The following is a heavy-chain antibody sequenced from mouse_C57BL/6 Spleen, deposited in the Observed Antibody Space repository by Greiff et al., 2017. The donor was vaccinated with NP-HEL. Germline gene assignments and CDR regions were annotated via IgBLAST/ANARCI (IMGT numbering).Heavy chain of an antibody. J-gene: IGHJ1*03. V-gene: IGHV1-82*01. CDR3: ANYLYWYFDV. D-gene: IGHD1-1*02. Sequence: QVQLQQSGPELVKPGASVKISCKASGYAFSSSWMNWVKQRPGKGLEWIGRIYPGDGDTNYNGKFKGKATLTADKSSSTAYMQLSSLTSEDSAVYFCANYLYWYFDVWGTGTTVTVSS. CDR1: GYAFSSSW. CDR2: IYPGDGDT.